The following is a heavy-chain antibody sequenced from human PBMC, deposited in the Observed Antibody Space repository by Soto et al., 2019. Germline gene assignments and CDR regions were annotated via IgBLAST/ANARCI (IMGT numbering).Heavy chain of an antibody. CDR3: ARARWYDAFNV. Sequence: SETLSLTCAFSGCSISSGSYWVWIRKHPGKGLEWIGSVYHGGNTYYNPSLKSRVSISIDLSKNQFSLKLTSVTAADTAAYYCARARWYDAFNVWGQGTVVTVSS. V-gene: IGHV4-38-2*01. D-gene: IGHD2-15*01. CDR2: VYHGGNT. J-gene: IGHJ3*01. CDR1: GCSISSGSY.